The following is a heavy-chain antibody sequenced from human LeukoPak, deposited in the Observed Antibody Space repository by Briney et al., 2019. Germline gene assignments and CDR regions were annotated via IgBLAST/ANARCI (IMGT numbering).Heavy chain of an antibody. V-gene: IGHV3-21*01. CDR3: ARERGYSGYDPWY. CDR1: GFTFSSYS. D-gene: IGHD5-12*01. Sequence: KPGGSLRLSCAASGFTFSSYSMNWVRQAPGKGLEWVSSISSSSSYIYYADSVKGRFTISRDNAKNSLYLQMNSLRAEDTAVYYCARERGYSGYDPWYWGQGTLVTVSS. J-gene: IGHJ4*02. CDR2: ISSSSSYI.